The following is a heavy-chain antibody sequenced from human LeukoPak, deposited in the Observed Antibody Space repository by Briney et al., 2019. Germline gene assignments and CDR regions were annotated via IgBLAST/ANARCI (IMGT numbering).Heavy chain of an antibody. Sequence: GGSLRLSCVPSGFTFSASYMTWVRQPPGKGLEWLSYISENSGDTNYADSVKGRFTVSRDNAKNSLYPQMNSLRVEDTAVYYCARDPRTVRIWGQGTLVTVSS. CDR2: ISENSGDT. CDR1: GFTFSASY. CDR3: ARDPRTVRI. V-gene: IGHV3-11*06. J-gene: IGHJ4*02. D-gene: IGHD1-1*01.